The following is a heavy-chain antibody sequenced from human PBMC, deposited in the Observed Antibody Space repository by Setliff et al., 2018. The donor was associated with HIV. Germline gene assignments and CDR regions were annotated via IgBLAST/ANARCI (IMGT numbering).Heavy chain of an antibody. CDR2: ISWDGGST. CDR3: AKDTSTNGWHTTNFYHYGLEV. V-gene: IGHV3-43D*03. CDR1: GFTFDDYA. Sequence: PGESLKISCAASGFTFDDYAMHWVRQVPGKGLEWVSLISWDGGSTYYSDSVKGRFTISRDNRKNSLFLQMNSLRAEDTAFYYCAKDTSTNGWHTTNFYHYGLEVWGQGTTVTVSS. J-gene: IGHJ6*02. D-gene: IGHD6-19*01.